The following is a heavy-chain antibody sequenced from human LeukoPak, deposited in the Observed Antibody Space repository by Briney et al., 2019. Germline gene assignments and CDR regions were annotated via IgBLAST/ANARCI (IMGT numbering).Heavy chain of an antibody. CDR2: ISSSSSYI. J-gene: IGHJ6*02. CDR3: ARDTCSGGSCYYYYGMDV. CDR1: GFTFSSYS. V-gene: IGHV3-21*01. Sequence: GGSLRLSCAASGFTFSSYSMNWVRQAPGKGLEWVSSISSSSSYIYYADSVKGRFTIHRDNAKNSLYLQMNSLRAEDTAVYYCARDTCSGGSCYYYYGMDVWGQGTTVTVSS. D-gene: IGHD2-15*01.